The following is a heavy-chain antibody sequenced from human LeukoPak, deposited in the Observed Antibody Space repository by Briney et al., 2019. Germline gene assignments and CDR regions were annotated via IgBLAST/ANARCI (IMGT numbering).Heavy chain of an antibody. D-gene: IGHD3-16*01. Sequence: SETLSLTCTVSGGSISSSSYYWGWIRQPPGKGLEWIGRIYTSGSTNYNPSLKSRVTISVDTSKNQFSLKLSSVTAADTAVYYCTRDWGAFDIWGQGTLVTVSS. CDR2: IYTSGST. CDR1: GGSISSSSYY. V-gene: IGHV4-61*02. J-gene: IGHJ4*02. CDR3: TRDWGAFDI.